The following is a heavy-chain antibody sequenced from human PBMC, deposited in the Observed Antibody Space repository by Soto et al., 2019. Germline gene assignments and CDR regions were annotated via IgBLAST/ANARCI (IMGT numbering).Heavy chain of an antibody. CDR3: AKEGRYSSSRGYFDY. V-gene: IGHV3-23*01. CDR1: GFTFSSYG. D-gene: IGHD6-13*01. J-gene: IGHJ4*02. CDR2: ISGSGGST. Sequence: EVQLLESGGGLVQPGGSLRLSCAASGFTFSSYGMSWVRQAPGKGLEWVSGISGSGGSTYYADSVKGRFTISRDNPKNTLDLQMNSLRAEDTAVYYCAKEGRYSSSRGYFDYWGQGTLVTVSS.